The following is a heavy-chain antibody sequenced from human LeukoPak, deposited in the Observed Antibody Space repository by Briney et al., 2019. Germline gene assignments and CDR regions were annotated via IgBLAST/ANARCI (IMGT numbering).Heavy chain of an antibody. CDR1: GFPFEDYG. Sequence: GGSLRLSCAASGFPFEDYGMSWVRQAPGKGLEWVSGINWNGGSTGYADSVKGRFTISRDNAKNSLYLQMNSLRAEDTALYYCARNYGSGKHYNLDYWGQGTLVTVSS. D-gene: IGHD3-10*01. J-gene: IGHJ4*02. CDR2: INWNGGST. V-gene: IGHV3-20*04. CDR3: ARNYGSGKHYNLDY.